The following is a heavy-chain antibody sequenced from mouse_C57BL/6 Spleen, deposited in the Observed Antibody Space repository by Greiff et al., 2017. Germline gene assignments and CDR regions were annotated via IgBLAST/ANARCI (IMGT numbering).Heavy chain of an antibody. CDR2: ISSGSSTI. J-gene: IGHJ4*01. V-gene: IGHV5-17*01. CDR1: GFTFSDYG. D-gene: IGHD1-1*01. CDR3: ARRTTPHAMDY. Sequence: EVKLVESGGGLVKPGGSLKLSCAASGFTFSDYGMHWVRQAPEKGLEWVAYISSGSSTIYYAATVKGRFTISRDNAKNTLFLQMTSLRSEDTAMYYCARRTTPHAMDYWGQGTSVTVSS.